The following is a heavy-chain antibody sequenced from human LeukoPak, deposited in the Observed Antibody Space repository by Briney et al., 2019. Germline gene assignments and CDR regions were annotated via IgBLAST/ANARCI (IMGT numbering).Heavy chain of an antibody. J-gene: IGHJ4*02. Sequence: GGSLRLSCAASGFTFNNYVMHWVRQAPGKGLGWVAVMSIDGNIKLYADPVRGRFTISRDNSRNTLYLQLNSLRAEDTAVYYCTIDPIMGVPDYFDYWGQGGMVGVPS. CDR2: MSIDGNIK. CDR3: TIDPIMGVPDYFDY. V-gene: IGHV3-30*04. CDR1: GFTFNNYV. D-gene: IGHD1-26*01.